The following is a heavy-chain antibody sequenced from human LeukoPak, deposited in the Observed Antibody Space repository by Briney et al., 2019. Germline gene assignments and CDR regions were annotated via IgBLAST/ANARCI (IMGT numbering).Heavy chain of an antibody. V-gene: IGHV3-53*01. CDR3: ASRNVDTAMVSLPNDAFDI. Sequence: PGGSLRLSCAASGFTVSNNYMTWVRRAPGKGLEWVSIMYSSGSTHYIDSVKGRFTISRDISKNTVYLQMNRLRAEDTAVYHCASRNVDTAMVSLPNDAFDIWGQGTMVTVSS. J-gene: IGHJ3*02. CDR1: GFTVSNNY. D-gene: IGHD5-18*01. CDR2: MYSSGST.